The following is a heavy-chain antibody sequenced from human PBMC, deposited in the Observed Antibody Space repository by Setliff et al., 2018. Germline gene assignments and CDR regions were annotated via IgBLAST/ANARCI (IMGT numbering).Heavy chain of an antibody. CDR1: GGSINSGHYY. Sequence: KSSETLSLTCTVSGGSINSGHYYWDWIRQPPGQGLEWIGSIHYSGETFHNPSLKSRVTISVDTSKNQFSLKLSSVTAADTAVYFCARGYYNFLSGYYTPYYFDYWGQGTLVTVSS. D-gene: IGHD3-3*01. CDR3: ARGYYNFLSGYYTPYYFDY. V-gene: IGHV4-39*07. J-gene: IGHJ4*02. CDR2: IHYSGET.